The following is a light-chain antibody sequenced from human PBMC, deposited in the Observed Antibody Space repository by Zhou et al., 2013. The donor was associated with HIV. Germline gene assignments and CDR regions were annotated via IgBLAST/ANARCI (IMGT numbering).Light chain of an antibody. CDR3: EAWDSSLRAHV. Sequence: QSALTQPPSASGTPGQSVTISCTGTSSDVGGYNYVAWYQHHPGKAPKIMIYEVTKRPSGVPDRFSGSKSGTSATLGITGLQTGDEADYYCEAWDSSLRAHVFGTGTKVTVL. J-gene: IGLJ1*01. V-gene: IGLV2-8*01. CDR2: EVT. CDR1: SSDVGGYNY.